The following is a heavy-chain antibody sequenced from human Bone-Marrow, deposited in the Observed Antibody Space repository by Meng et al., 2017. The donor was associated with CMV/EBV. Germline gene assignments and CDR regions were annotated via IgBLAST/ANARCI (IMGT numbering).Heavy chain of an antibody. D-gene: IGHD1-26*01. V-gene: IGHV3-74*01. Sequence: GESLKISCAASGFTFNSYWLHWVRQAPGKGLVWVSRINSDGGSTSYADSVKGRFTISRDNAKNTLYLQMNSLRAEDTAVYYSARVLTGSTKGFDYWGQGTLVTVSS. J-gene: IGHJ4*02. CDR3: ARVLTGSTKGFDY. CDR1: GFTFNSYW. CDR2: INSDGGST.